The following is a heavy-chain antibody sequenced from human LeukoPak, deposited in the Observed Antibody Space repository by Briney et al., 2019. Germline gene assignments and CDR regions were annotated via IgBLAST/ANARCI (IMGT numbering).Heavy chain of an antibody. CDR3: ARRGGRNGWGEFDY. CDR1: AFSFSTYA. Sequence: PGQSMRLSWAAYAFSFSTYAMNWDRPAEGKGLEWDSTRSGSSESTFYVDSVQGRFTISGDTSKNSLSLHMSSLRAEDTAVYFCARRGGRNGWGEFDYWSQGTLVTVAS. CDR2: RSGSSEST. J-gene: IGHJ4*02. D-gene: IGHD3-10*01. V-gene: IGHV3-23*01.